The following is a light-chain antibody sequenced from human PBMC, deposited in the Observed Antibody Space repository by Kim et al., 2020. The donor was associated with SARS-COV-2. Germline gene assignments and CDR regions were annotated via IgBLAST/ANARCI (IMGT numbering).Light chain of an antibody. V-gene: IGLV3-21*04. Sequence: PGKTARITCGGNNIGSKRVHWYQQKPGQAPGLVIYYDSDRPSGIPERFSGSNSGNTATLTISRVEAGDEADYYCQVWDSSSDHRGVFGGGTQLTVL. CDR1: NIGSKR. CDR2: YDS. CDR3: QVWDSSSDHRGV. J-gene: IGLJ2*01.